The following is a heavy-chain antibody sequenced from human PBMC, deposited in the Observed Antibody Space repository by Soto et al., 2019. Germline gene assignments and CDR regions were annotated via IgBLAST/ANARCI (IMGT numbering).Heavy chain of an antibody. CDR1: GYPITSGYY. V-gene: IGHV4-38-2*01. Sequence: PSETLSLTCAVSGYPITSGYYWGWIRQPPGKGLEWIGSIYHSGSTCYNPSLKSRVTISVDTPQKLFSLKLSSVTAADTAVYYCARLPYSYSGYDETYFDYWGQGTLVTVSS. CDR2: IYHSGST. CDR3: ARLPYSYSGYDETYFDY. D-gene: IGHD5-12*01. J-gene: IGHJ4*02.